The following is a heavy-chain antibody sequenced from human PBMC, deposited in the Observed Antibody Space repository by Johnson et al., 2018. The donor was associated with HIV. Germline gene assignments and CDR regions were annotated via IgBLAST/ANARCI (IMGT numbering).Heavy chain of an antibody. Sequence: QVQLVESGGGVVQPGGSLRLSCAASGFTVSSNYMSWVRQAPGKGLEWVAVIWYDGSNKYYADSVKGRFTISRDNSKNTLYLQMNSLRAEDTAVYYCARGQQLVLGAFDIWGQGTMVTVSS. CDR3: ARGQQLVLGAFDI. D-gene: IGHD6-13*01. CDR1: GFTVSSNY. J-gene: IGHJ3*02. CDR2: IWYDGSNK. V-gene: IGHV3-33*08.